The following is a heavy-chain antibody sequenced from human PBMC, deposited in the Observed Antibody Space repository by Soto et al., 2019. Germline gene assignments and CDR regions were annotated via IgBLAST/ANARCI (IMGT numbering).Heavy chain of an antibody. CDR3: AKEDVGGYYYSGL. D-gene: IGHD5-12*01. CDR1: GFTFSSYA. J-gene: IGHJ4*02. CDR2: ISGSGGST. V-gene: IGHV3-23*01. Sequence: GGSLRLSCAASGFTFSSYAMSWVRQAPGKGLEWVSSISGSGGSTHYADSVKGRFTISRDNSKNTLYLQKNSLRAEDTAVYYCAKEDVGGYYYSGLWGQGTLVTVSS.